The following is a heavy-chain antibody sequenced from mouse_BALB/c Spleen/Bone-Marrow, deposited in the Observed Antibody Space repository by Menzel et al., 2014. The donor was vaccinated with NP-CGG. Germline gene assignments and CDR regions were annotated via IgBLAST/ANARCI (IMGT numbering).Heavy chain of an antibody. CDR1: GFNIKDTY. V-gene: IGHV14-3*02. CDR3: ARRGYYGNYYYAMDY. J-gene: IGHJ4*01. CDR2: IDPANGIT. D-gene: IGHD2-1*01. Sequence: DVKLQESGAELVKPGASVKLSCTASGFNIKDTYMHWVKPGPEQGLEWIGRIDPANGITNYDPKFQGKAAITADPSSNSAYLQLSSLTSEDTAAYYCARRGYYGNYYYAMDYWGQGTLVTVSS.